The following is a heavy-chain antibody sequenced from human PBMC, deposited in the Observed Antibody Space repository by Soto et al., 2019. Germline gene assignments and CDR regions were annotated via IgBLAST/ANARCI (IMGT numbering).Heavy chain of an antibody. CDR2: LYTGGST. CDR3: ARGDLTDV. CDR1: GFTVSSYY. V-gene: IGHV3-53*04. J-gene: IGHJ6*04. Sequence: GGSLRLSCAASGFTVSSYYMSWVRQAPGKGLEWVSVLYTGGSTYYADSVNGRFTISRHNSGNTLYLQMNSLRVEDTAVYYCARGDLTDVWGKGTTVTVSS.